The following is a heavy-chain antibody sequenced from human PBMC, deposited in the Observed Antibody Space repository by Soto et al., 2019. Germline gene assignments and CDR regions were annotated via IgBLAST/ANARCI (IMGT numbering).Heavy chain of an antibody. V-gene: IGHV3-23*03. D-gene: IGHD2-15*01. Sequence: GWSLRLSCAASAFTFGTYGTTWVRQAPGRGLEWVSGIDAGSGKIFYADSVKGRCIISRDNSKNTLYLQMNSLRDEDTDIYYCTKCEGYPEVWGQVTTIYVS. CDR2: IDAGSGKI. CDR3: TKCEGYPEV. CDR1: AFTFGTYG. J-gene: IGHJ6*02.